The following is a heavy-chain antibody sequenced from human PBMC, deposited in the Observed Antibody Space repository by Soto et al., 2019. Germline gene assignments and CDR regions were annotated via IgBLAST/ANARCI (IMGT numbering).Heavy chain of an antibody. D-gene: IGHD5-18*01. J-gene: IGHJ4*02. V-gene: IGHV3-7*01. CDR2: IKQDGNEK. Sequence: GGSLRLSCAVSGFTFSDYWMSWVRQAPGKGLEWVANIKQDGNEKYYVDSVKGRFTISRDNAKNSLYLQMNSLRAEDTAVYYCARDYSSYGPFDYWGQGTLVTSPQ. CDR3: ARDYSSYGPFDY. CDR1: GFTFSDYW.